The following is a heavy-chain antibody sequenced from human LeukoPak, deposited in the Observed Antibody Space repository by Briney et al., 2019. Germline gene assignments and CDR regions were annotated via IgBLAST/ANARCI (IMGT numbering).Heavy chain of an antibody. CDR3: AKDNGPDYGGNRWFDP. J-gene: IGHJ5*02. CDR1: GFTFSSYA. D-gene: IGHD4-23*01. CDR2: IRGSGGST. V-gene: IGHV3-23*01. Sequence: GGSLRLSCAASGFTFSSYAMSWVRQAPGKGLEWVSAIRGSGGSTYYAESVKGRFTISRDNSKNTLYLQMNSLRAEDTAVYYCAKDNGPDYGGNRWFDPWGQGTLVTVSS.